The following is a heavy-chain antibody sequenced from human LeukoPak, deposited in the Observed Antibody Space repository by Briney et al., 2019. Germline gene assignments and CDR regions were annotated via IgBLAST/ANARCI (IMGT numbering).Heavy chain of an antibody. J-gene: IGHJ4*02. V-gene: IGHV4-59*12. CDR2: SYYSGST. CDR3: ARGIGGSYLEVDY. D-gene: IGHD1-26*01. CDR1: GGSISSYY. Sequence: SETLSLTCTVSGGSISSYYWSWIRQPAGKGLEWIGYSYYSGSTNYNPSLKSRVTISVDKSKNQFSLRLSSVTAADTAVYYCARGIGGSYLEVDYWGQGTLVTVSS.